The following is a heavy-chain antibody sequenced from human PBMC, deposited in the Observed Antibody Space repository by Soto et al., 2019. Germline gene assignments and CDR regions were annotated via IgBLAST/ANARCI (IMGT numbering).Heavy chain of an antibody. CDR2: ISAHNGNT. CDR1: GYAFTTYG. Sequence: QVHLVQSGAEVKKPGASVKVSCKGSGYAFTTYGITWVRQAPGQGLEWMGWISAHNGNTNYAQKLQGRVTVTRDTSTSTAYLELRSLRSDDAAVYYCARGRYGDYWGQGALVTVSS. CDR3: ARGRYGDY. D-gene: IGHD1-1*01. J-gene: IGHJ4*02. V-gene: IGHV1-18*01.